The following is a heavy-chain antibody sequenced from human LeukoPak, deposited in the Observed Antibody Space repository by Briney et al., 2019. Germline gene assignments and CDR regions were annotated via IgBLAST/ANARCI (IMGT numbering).Heavy chain of an antibody. D-gene: IGHD1-1*01. CDR2: ISPDGNID. Sequence: PGRSLRLSCAASGFTFTTFGIHWVRQAPGKGLEWVAAISPDGNIDYYSDSVKGRFSISRDDSKNMIYLQMNSLRGGDSAVYFCARINNFDDFWGQGTLVTVSS. CDR3: ARINNFDDF. J-gene: IGHJ4*02. CDR1: GFTFTTFG. V-gene: IGHV3-30*03.